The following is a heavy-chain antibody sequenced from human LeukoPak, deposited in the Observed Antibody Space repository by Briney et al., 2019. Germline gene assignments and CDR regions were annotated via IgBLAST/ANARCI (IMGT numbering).Heavy chain of an antibody. CDR2: VLGSGVPT. Sequence: PGGSLRLSCAASGFTFSSYSMNWVRQAPGKGLEWVATVLGSGVPTYYADSVQGRFTISRDNSKNTLYLQMNSLRAEDTAIYYFAKGPNGYYICTFDIWGQGTMVIVS. J-gene: IGHJ3*02. CDR1: GFTFSSYS. V-gene: IGHV3-23*01. D-gene: IGHD4-17*01. CDR3: AKGPNGYYICTFDI.